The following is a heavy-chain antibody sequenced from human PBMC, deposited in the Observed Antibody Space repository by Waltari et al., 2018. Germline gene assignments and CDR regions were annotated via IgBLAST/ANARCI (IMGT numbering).Heavy chain of an antibody. CDR1: GYTFTSYD. CDR2: MNPNSGNT. V-gene: IGHV1-8*01. CDR3: ARGVEGFGELMSFNWFDP. D-gene: IGHD3-10*01. Sequence: QVQLVQSGAEVKKPGASVKVSCKASGYTFTSYDINWVRQANGQGLEWMGWMNPNSGNTGYAQKFQGRVTMTRNTSISTAYMELSSLRSEDTAVYYCARGVEGFGELMSFNWFDPWGQGTLVTVSS. J-gene: IGHJ5*02.